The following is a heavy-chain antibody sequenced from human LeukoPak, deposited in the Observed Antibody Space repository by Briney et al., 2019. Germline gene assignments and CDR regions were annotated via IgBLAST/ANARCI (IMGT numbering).Heavy chain of an antibody. V-gene: IGHV4-59*01. J-gene: IGHJ5*02. Sequence: SETLSLTCTVSGGSISSYYWSWIRQPPGKGLEWIGYIYYSGSTNYNPSLKSRVTISVDTSKNQFSLKLSSVTAADTAVYYCARGIAARPPYSFDPWGQGTLVTVSS. CDR3: ARGIAARPPYSFDP. CDR2: IYYSGST. CDR1: GGSISSYY. D-gene: IGHD6-6*01.